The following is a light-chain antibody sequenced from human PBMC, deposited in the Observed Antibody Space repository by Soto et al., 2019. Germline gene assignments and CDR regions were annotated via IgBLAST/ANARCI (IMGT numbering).Light chain of an antibody. CDR1: SSDIGDYNY. CDR3: SSYTGGSTVV. CDR2: DVS. V-gene: IGLV2-14*01. J-gene: IGLJ2*01. Sequence: QSALTQPASVSGSPGQSIAISCTGSSSDIGDYNYVSWDQQHPGKAPKLMIFDVSNRPSGVSNRFSGSMSGNTASLTISGLQHEDEADYYCSSYTGGSTVVFGGGTKLTVL.